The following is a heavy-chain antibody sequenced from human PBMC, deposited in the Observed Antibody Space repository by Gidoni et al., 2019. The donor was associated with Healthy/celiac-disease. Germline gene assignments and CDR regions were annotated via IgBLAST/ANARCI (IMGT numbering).Heavy chain of an antibody. D-gene: IGHD3-3*01. V-gene: IGHV3-23*01. CDR1: GFTFSSYA. J-gene: IGHJ5*02. CDR3: ASHYDFWSGYYSWCDP. Sequence: EVQLLESGGGLVQPGGSLRLSCAASGFTFSSYAMSWVRQAPGKGLEWVSAIRGSGGSTYYADSVKGRFTISRDNSKNTLYLQMNSLRAEDTAVYYWASHYDFWSGYYSWCDPWGQGTLVTVSS. CDR2: IRGSGGST.